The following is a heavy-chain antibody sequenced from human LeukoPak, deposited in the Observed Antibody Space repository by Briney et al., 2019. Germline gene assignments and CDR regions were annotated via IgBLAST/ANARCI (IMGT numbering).Heavy chain of an antibody. CDR2: ISSSSTI. CDR1: GFTFSSYS. Sequence: GGSLRLSCAASGFTFSSYSMNWVRQAPGKGLEWVSYISSSSTIYYADSVKGRFTISRDNAKNSLYLQMNSLRDEDTAVYYCARDSVGATNPFGYWGQGTLVTVSS. CDR3: ARDSVGATNPFGY. V-gene: IGHV3-48*02. D-gene: IGHD1-26*01. J-gene: IGHJ4*02.